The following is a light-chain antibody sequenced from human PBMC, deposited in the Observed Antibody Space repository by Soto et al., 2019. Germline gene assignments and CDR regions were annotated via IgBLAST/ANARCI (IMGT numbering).Light chain of an antibody. CDR1: TSDVGGYNY. J-gene: IGLJ2*01. Sequence: QSALTQPPSSSGSPGQSVTISCTETTSDVGGYNYVSWYQLHPGKVPKLIISEVNNRPSGVPDRFSGSKSGSTASLTVSGLQAEDEADYFCSSYAGSKNVILFGGGTELTVL. V-gene: IGLV2-8*01. CDR3: SSYAGSKNVIL. CDR2: EVN.